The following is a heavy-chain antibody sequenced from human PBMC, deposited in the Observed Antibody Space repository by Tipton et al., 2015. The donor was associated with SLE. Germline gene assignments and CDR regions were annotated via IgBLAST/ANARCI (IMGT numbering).Heavy chain of an antibody. CDR3: ARGGDYDDY. CDR1: GCSISSYY. D-gene: IGHD4-17*01. Sequence: TLSLTCTVSGCSISSYYWSWIRQPPGKGLEWIGYIYYRGSTNYNPSLKSRVTISVDTSKNQFSLKLSSVTAADTAVYYCARGGDYDDYWGQGTLVTVSS. V-gene: IGHV4-59*01. CDR2: IYYRGST. J-gene: IGHJ4*02.